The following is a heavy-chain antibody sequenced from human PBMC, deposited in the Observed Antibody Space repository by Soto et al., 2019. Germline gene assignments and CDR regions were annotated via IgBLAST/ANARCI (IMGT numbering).Heavy chain of an antibody. V-gene: IGHV3-74*01. J-gene: IGHJ4*02. CDR1: GFTFSSYW. CDR2: INSDGSST. D-gene: IGHD3-10*01. CDR3: ARALVSMVRGVGY. Sequence: EVQLVESGGGLVQPGGSLRLSCAASGFTFSSYWMHWVRQAPGKGLGWVSRINSDGSSTSYADSVKGRFTISRDNAKNTLYLQMNSLRAEDRAVYYCARALVSMVRGVGYWGQGTLVTVSS.